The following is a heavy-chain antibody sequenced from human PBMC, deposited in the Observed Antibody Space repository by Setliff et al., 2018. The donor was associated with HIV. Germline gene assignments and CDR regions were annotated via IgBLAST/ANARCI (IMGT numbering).Heavy chain of an antibody. CDR3: ARCYYDSSGPTDAFDI. J-gene: IGHJ3*02. CDR2: INPSGGRT. Sequence: ASVKVSCKASGYTFTDNHIHWVRQAPGKGLEWMGLINPSGGRTSYAQKFQGRLTMTRDTSRSTVYMELSSLRSEDTAVYYCARCYYDSSGPTDAFDIWGQGTVVTVSS. V-gene: IGHV1-46*01. D-gene: IGHD3-22*01. CDR1: GYTFTDNH.